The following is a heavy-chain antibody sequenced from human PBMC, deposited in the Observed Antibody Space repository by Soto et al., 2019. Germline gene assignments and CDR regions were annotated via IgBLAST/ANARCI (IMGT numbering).Heavy chain of an antibody. J-gene: IGHJ4*02. D-gene: IGHD6-19*01. Sequence: PGGSLRLSCAVSGFTFNDYYMSWIRQAPGKGLEWISYISGGGSTTYHADSVRGRFTISRDNAKNSLFLQMNSLRAEDTAVYYCAREVRTSGWFRRLDSWGQGILVTV. V-gene: IGHV3-11*01. CDR1: GFTFNDYY. CDR2: ISGGGSTT. CDR3: AREVRTSGWFRRLDS.